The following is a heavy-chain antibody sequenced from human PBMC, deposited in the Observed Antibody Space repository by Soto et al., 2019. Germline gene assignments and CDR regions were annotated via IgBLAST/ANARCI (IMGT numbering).Heavy chain of an antibody. D-gene: IGHD6-6*01. CDR2: TYYRSKWYN. CDR1: GDSVSSNSAA. V-gene: IGHV6-1*01. J-gene: IGHJ5*01. CDR3: ARTLNSSAENWFYP. Sequence: PSQTLPLTCAISGDSVSSNSAAWNCIRQSPSRGLEWLGRTYYRSKWYNDYAVSVKSRITINPDTSKNQFSLQLNSVTPEDTAVYFCARTLNSSAENWFYPWGQGTLVTVSS.